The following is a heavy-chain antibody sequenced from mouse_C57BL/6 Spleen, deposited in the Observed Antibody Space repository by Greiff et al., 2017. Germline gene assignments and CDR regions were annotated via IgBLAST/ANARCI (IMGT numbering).Heavy chain of an antibody. CDR2: IHPNRGST. CDR3: ARWDDGYLYWYFDG. D-gene: IGHD2-3*01. CDR1: GYTFTSYW. J-gene: IGHJ1*03. Sequence: QVQLQQPGAELVKPGASVKLSCKASGYTFTSYWMHWVKQRPGQGLEWIGMIHPNRGSTNYNEKFKSKATLTVAKSASTAYMELSSLTSDDSAVYYCARWDDGYLYWYFDGWGTGTAVTVSS. V-gene: IGHV1-64*01.